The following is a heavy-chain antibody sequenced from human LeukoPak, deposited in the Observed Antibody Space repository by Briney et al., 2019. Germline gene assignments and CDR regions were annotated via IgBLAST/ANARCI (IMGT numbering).Heavy chain of an antibody. D-gene: IGHD6-6*01. J-gene: IGHJ4*02. CDR3: AKVAGRQQLVFFDS. CDR1: GFTFSGFW. V-gene: IGHV3-23*01. CDR2: ISGSGGNM. Sequence: GGSLRLSCAVSGFTFSGFWMSWSRQAPGKGLEWVSTISGSGGNMYEADSVKGRFTISRDNSRSTLYLQMNSLRAEDTAVYSCAKVAGRQQLVFFDSWGQGTLVTVSS.